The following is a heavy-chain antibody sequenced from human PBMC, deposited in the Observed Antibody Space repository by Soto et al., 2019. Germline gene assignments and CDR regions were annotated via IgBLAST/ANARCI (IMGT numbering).Heavy chain of an antibody. Sequence: GASVKVSCKASGGTFSSYAISRVRQAPGQGLEWMGGIIPIFGTANYAQKFQGRVTITADESTSTAHMELSSLRSEDTAVYYCARGPAASWYSNDDYWGQGTLVTVSS. CDR1: GGTFSSYA. J-gene: IGHJ4*02. D-gene: IGHD2-15*01. CDR3: ARGPAASWYSNDDY. V-gene: IGHV1-69*13. CDR2: IIPIFGTA.